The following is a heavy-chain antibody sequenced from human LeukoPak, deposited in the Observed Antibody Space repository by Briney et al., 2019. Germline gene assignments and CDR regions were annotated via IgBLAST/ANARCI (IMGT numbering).Heavy chain of an antibody. CDR1: GGSISSYY. V-gene: IGHV4-59*01. CDR2: IYYSGST. CDR3: ARGAYPNDY. J-gene: IGHJ4*02. Sequence: SETLSLTCTVSGGSISSYYWSWIRQPPGKGLEWIGYIYYSGSTNYNPSLKSRVTISVDTSKNQFSLKLSSVTAADTAVYYCARGAYPNDYWGQGTLVTVSS.